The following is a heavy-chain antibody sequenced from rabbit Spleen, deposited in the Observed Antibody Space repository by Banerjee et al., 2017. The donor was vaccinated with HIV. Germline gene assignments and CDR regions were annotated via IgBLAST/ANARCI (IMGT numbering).Heavy chain of an antibody. V-gene: IGHV1S40*01. J-gene: IGHJ3*01. CDR2: INTATGKD. Sequence: QSLEESGGDLVKPGASLTLTCTASGFTFSNYWMSWVRQAPGKGLEWIGCINTATGKDVYANWAKGRFTISTTSSTTVTLKMTSLTAADTATYFCARDTSSSFSSYGMDLWGQGTLVTVS. D-gene: IGHD1-1*01. CDR3: ARDTSSSFSSYGMDL. CDR1: GFTFSNYW.